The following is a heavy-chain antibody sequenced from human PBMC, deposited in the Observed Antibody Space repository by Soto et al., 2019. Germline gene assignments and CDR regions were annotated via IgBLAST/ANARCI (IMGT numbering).Heavy chain of an antibody. V-gene: IGHV4-59*01. Sequence: SETLSLTCSVSGGSISSYYWGWIRQPPGKGLEWIGNIFYTGSTNYNPSLKSRVTISVDTSKNQFSLKLSSVTAADTAVYYCARLSPCGNNWNCFDFWGQGTLVTVSS. CDR3: ARLSPCGNNWNCFDF. D-gene: IGHD1-1*01. CDR2: IFYTGST. CDR1: GGSISSYY. J-gene: IGHJ4*01.